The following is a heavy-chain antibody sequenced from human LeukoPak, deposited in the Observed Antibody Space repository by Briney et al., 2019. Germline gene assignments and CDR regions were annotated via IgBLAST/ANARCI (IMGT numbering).Heavy chain of an antibody. J-gene: IGHJ3*02. D-gene: IGHD2-15*01. CDR2: ITAGGGTT. CDR1: GFTFSTYA. CDR3: ATEVAAKWNAFDM. Sequence: GGSLRLSCAASGFTFSTYAMNWVRQAPGKGLECASAITAGGGTTFYADSVKGRFTISRDNSKNMLFLQMHSLRAEDTVLYYCATEVAAKWNAFDMWGQGTLVTVSS. V-gene: IGHV3-23*01.